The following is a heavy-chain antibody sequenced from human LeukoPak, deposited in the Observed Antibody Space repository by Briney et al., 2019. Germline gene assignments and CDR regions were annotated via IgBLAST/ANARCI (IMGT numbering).Heavy chain of an antibody. Sequence: ASVKVSCKVSGYTFTDYYMHWVQQAPGKGLEWMGLVDPEDGETIYAEKFQGRVTITADTSTDTAYMELSSLRSEDTAVYYCAESYRGVNNWFDPWGQGTLVTVSS. CDR3: AESYRGVNNWFDP. CDR2: VDPEDGET. J-gene: IGHJ5*02. D-gene: IGHD3-10*01. V-gene: IGHV1-69-2*01. CDR1: GYTFTDYY.